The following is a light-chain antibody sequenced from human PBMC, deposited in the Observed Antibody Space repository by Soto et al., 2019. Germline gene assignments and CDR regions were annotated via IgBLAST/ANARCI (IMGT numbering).Light chain of an antibody. Sequence: PGERATLSCRASQSASSSYLAWYQQRPGQAPRLLIYGASSRATGIPDRFSGSGSGTDFTLTIRRLQPEDFAVYYCQQYGSPLTFGQGTKVDIK. CDR2: GAS. J-gene: IGKJ1*01. V-gene: IGKV3-20*01. CDR3: QQYGSPLT. CDR1: QSASSSY.